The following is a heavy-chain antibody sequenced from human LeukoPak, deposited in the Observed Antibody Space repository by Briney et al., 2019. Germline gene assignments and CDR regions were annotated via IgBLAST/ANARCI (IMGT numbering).Heavy chain of an antibody. J-gene: IGHJ3*02. D-gene: IGHD2-2*01. V-gene: IGHV3-21*01. CDR2: ISTSSIYI. Sequence: PGGSLRLSCAASGFTFSIYAMTWVRQAPGKGLEWVSSISTSSIYIYYADSMKGRFTISRDNAKNSLYLQMNSLRAEDTAVYYCARGHGAVPASDDPFDIWGQGTMVTVSS. CDR3: ARGHGAVPASDDPFDI. CDR1: GFTFSIYA.